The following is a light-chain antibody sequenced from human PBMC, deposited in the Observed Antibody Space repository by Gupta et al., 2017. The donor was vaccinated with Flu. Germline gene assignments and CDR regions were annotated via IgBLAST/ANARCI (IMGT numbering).Light chain of an antibody. V-gene: IGLV2-14*01. J-gene: IGLJ3*02. CDR2: EVS. CDR3: CSYRSLLNWV. Sequence: STNAGTASSSEVGSNNDVYWYQQDPGKALELMIYEVSKRAAWGAYGFSGSKCGNTATRIINGLQVEDEADYYCCSYRSLLNWVFGGGTKLTVL. CDR1: SSEVGSNND.